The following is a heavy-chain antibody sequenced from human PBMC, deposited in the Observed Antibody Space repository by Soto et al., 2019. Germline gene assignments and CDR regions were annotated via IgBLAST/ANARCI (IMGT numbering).Heavy chain of an antibody. CDR2: IYYSGST. CDR1: GGSISSYY. V-gene: IGHV4-59*01. D-gene: IGHD1-26*01. Sequence: PSETLSLTCTVSGGSISSYYWSWIRQPPGKGLEWIGYIYYSGSTNYNPSLKSRVTISVDTSKNQFSLKLSSVTAADTAVYYCASWGIVGAPLDPLAIWGQGTMVTVSS. J-gene: IGHJ3*02. CDR3: ASWGIVGAPLDPLAI.